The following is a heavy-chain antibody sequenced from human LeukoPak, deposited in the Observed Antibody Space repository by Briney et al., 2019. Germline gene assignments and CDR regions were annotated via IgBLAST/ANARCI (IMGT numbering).Heavy chain of an antibody. V-gene: IGHV3-21*01. J-gene: IGHJ4*02. CDR2: ISSSSSYI. D-gene: IGHD6-19*01. CDR3: ATGSLY. CDR1: GFTFSSNS. Sequence: GGSLRLSCAASGFTFSSNSMTWVRQAPGKGLEWVSSISSSSSYISYADSLKGRFAISRDNAKNSLYLQMNSLRAEDTAVYYCATGSLYWGQGTLVTVSS.